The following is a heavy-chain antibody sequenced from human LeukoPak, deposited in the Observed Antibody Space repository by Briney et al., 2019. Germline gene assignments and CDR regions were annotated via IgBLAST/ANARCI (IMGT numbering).Heavy chain of an antibody. V-gene: IGHV4-31*03. CDR1: GGSIRSSSYY. Sequence: SETLSLTCSVSGGSIRSSSYYWNWIRQHPGKGLEWIGYIYYSGSTYYNPSLKSRVTISLDTSKNQFSLKLSSVTAADTAVYYCARGYYYFDYWGQGTLVTVSS. CDR3: ARGYYYFDY. CDR2: IYYSGST. D-gene: IGHD6-13*01. J-gene: IGHJ4*01.